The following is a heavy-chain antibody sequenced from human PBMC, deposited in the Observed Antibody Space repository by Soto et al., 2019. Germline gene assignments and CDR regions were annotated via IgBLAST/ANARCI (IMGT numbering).Heavy chain of an antibody. CDR2: IIPIFGTA. CDR1: GGTFSSDA. J-gene: IGHJ3*02. D-gene: IGHD3-10*01. V-gene: IGHV1-69*13. Sequence: SVKVSWKASGGTFSSDAISWVRQAPGQGLEWMGGIIPIFGTANYAQKFQGRVTITADESTSTAYMELSSLRSEDTAVYYCAREMGYYYGSGSYFDIWGQGTMVTVSS. CDR3: AREMGYYYGSGSYFDI.